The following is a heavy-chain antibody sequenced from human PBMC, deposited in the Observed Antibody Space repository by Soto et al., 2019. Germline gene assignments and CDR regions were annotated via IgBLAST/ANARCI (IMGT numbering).Heavy chain of an antibody. J-gene: IGHJ5*02. Sequence: QVQLQESGPGLAKPSETLSLTCTVSGGSISGYYSSWIRQPPGKGLEWIGYVWYDGRTNYNPSIKSRVTISLDTSKNQFSLKLRSVTAADTAVYYCARLTWADYGGIFDPWGQGTLFTVSS. CDR2: VWYDGRT. V-gene: IGHV4-59*01. D-gene: IGHD4-17*01. CDR1: GGSISGYY. CDR3: ARLTWADYGGIFDP.